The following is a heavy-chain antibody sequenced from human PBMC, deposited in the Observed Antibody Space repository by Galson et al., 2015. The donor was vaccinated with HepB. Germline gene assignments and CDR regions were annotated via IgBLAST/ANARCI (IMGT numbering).Heavy chain of an antibody. D-gene: IGHD1-26*01. J-gene: IGHJ3*02. CDR3: VRDRGWGAFDI. CDR2: IWGDGTTK. CDR1: GFTFSSSW. V-gene: IGHV3-7*03. Sequence: SLRLSCAASGFTFSSSWMTWVRQAPGKGPEWVGNIWGDGTTKYYVDSVKGRFTISRDNAKKSLYLEMNSLRAEDTAVYYCVRDRGWGAFDIWGQGTMATVSS.